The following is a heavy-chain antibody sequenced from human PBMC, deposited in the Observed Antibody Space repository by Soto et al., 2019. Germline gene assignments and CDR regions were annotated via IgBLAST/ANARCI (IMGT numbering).Heavy chain of an antibody. D-gene: IGHD3-10*01. CDR1: GFTFSSYS. J-gene: IGHJ5*01. CDR3: AIDDEGYYYGAGSYPRTDS. Sequence: EVQLVESGGGLVKPGGSLRLSCAASGFTFSSYSMNCVRQAPGKGLDWVSSISSSSSYISYADSVKGRFTISRDNAKNSLYLQMNSLRAEDTAVYYCAIDDEGYYYGAGSYPRTDSWGQGTLVTVSS. CDR2: ISSSSSYI. V-gene: IGHV3-21*01.